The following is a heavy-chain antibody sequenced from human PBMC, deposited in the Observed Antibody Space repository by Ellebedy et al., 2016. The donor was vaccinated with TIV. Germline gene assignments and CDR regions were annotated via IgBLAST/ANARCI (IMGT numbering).Heavy chain of an antibody. J-gene: IGHJ4*02. CDR2: INPNSGGT. CDR3: ARGQQMAVFDY. V-gene: IGHV1-2*04. D-gene: IGHD6-13*01. Sequence: ASVKVSXKASGYTFTAYYMHWVRQAPGQGLEWMGWINPNSGGTNYAQKFQGWVTMTRDTSISTAYMELNRLRSDDMAVYYCARGQQMAVFDYWGQGTLVTVSS. CDR1: GYTFTAYY.